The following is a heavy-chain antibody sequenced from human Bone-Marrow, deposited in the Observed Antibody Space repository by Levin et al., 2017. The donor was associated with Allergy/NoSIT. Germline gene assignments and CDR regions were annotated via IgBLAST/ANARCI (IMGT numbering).Heavy chain of an antibody. CDR1: GFIFRSYA. J-gene: IGHJ6*02. Sequence: QTGGSLRLSCAASGFIFRSYAFYWVRQAPGKGLEWVAVIWHDGSQTYYRDSVKGRFTISRDNSKKTVFLQMNSLRDEDTAIYYCARDKGLPYKYIGMDVWGQGTTVSVS. V-gene: IGHV3-33*07. D-gene: IGHD4-11*01. CDR2: IWHDGSQT. CDR3: ARDKGLPYKYIGMDV.